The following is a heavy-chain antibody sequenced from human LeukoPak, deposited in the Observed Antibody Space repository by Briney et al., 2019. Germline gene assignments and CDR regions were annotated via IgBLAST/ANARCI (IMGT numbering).Heavy chain of an antibody. CDR2: IVVASGNT. D-gene: IGHD5-24*01. J-gene: IGHJ4*02. CDR3: AAAPIEMQQRGFDY. V-gene: IGHV1-58*02. Sequence: SVKLSCKASGFTFRNSAMQWVRQARGQRLEWIGWIVVASGNTKYAQKFQERVTITRDMSTSTAYMELSSLRPEDTALYYCAAAPIEMQQRGFDYWGQGSLVTVSS. CDR1: GFTFRNSA.